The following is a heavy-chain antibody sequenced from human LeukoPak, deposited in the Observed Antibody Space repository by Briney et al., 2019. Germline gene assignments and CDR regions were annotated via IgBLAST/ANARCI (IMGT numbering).Heavy chain of an antibody. Sequence: GGSLRLSCAASGFTFSSYGMHWVRQAPGKGLEWVAIISNDGSNNYYADSVKGRFTISRDNSKNSLYVQVNSLRAEDTAVYYCARDRGVSYFDYWGQGTQVTVSS. CDR3: ARDRGVSYFDY. J-gene: IGHJ4*02. CDR2: ISNDGSNN. CDR1: GFTFSSYG. D-gene: IGHD3-10*01. V-gene: IGHV3-30*03.